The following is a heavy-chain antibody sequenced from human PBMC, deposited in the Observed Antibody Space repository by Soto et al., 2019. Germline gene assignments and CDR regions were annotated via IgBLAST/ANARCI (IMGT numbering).Heavy chain of an antibody. V-gene: IGHV3-33*06. CDR3: AKMEWLLYAGMDV. D-gene: IGHD3-3*01. Sequence: QVQLVESGGGMVQPGRSLRLSCAASGFTFSSYGMHWVRQAPGKGLEWVAVIWYDGSNKYYADSVKGRFTISRDNSKNTLYLQMNSLRAEDTAVYYCAKMEWLLYAGMDVWGQGTTVTVSS. CDR1: GFTFSSYG. CDR2: IWYDGSNK. J-gene: IGHJ6*02.